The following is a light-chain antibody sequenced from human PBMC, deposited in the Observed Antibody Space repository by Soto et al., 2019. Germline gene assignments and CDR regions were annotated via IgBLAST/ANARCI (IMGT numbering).Light chain of an antibody. J-gene: IGKJ4*01. Sequence: EIVMTQSPATLSVSPGERATLSCRASLSVYSNLAWYQQKPGQVPRLLIYGASTRATGIPARFSGSGSGTEFTLTISSLQSEDFAVYYCQQYSRWPLTFGGGTKVEIK. CDR1: LSVYSN. V-gene: IGKV3-15*01. CDR2: GAS. CDR3: QQYSRWPLT.